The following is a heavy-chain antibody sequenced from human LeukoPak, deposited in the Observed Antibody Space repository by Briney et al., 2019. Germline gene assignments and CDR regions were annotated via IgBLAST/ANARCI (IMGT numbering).Heavy chain of an antibody. Sequence: PGGSLRLSCAASGFIFSDYYMGWIRQAPGRGLEWISYTTDNGYKIYYTDSVKGRFTMSRDNAKKSLYLQMNSLRAEDTAVYYCARAKFDVSGYYYRGFDIWGQGTMVTVSS. V-gene: IGHV3-11*04. J-gene: IGHJ3*02. CDR1: GFIFSDYY. D-gene: IGHD3-22*01. CDR2: TTDNGYKI. CDR3: ARAKFDVSGYYYRGFDI.